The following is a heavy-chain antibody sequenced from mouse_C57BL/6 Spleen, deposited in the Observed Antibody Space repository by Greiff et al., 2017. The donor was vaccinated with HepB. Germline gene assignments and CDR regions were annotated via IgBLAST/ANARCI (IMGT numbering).Heavy chain of an antibody. J-gene: IGHJ2*01. CDR1: GYAFSSYW. CDR3: ARMIYYGNYFDY. D-gene: IGHD2-1*01. V-gene: IGHV1-80*01. CDR2: IYPGDGDT. Sequence: QVQLQQSGAELVKPGASVKISCKASGYAFSSYWMNWVKQRPGKGLEWIGQIYPGDGDTNYNGKFKGKATLTADKSSSTAYMQLSSLTSEDSAVYFCARMIYYGNYFDYWGQGTTLTVSS.